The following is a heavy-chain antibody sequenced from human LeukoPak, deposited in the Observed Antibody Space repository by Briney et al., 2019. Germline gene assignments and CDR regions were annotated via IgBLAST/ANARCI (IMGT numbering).Heavy chain of an antibody. Sequence: GGSLRLSCAASGFTFSSYSMNWVRQAPGKGLEWASSISSSSSYIYYADSVKGRFTISRDNAKNSLYLQMNSLRAEDTAVYYCATYSSRNAREFQSWGQGTLVTVSS. CDR1: GFTFSSYS. CDR2: ISSSSSYI. V-gene: IGHV3-21*01. CDR3: ATYSSRNAREFQS. D-gene: IGHD2-2*01. J-gene: IGHJ1*01.